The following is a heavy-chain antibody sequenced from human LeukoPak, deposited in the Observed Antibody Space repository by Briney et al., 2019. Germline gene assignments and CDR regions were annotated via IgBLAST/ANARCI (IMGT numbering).Heavy chain of an antibody. J-gene: IGHJ3*02. CDR2: ISGSGGST. Sequence: GGSLRLSCAASGFTFSSYWMSWVRQAPGKGLEWVSAISGSGGSTYYADSVKGRFTISRDNSKNTLYLQMNSLRAEDTAVYYCAKDRITGTTKYDAFDIWGQGTMATVSS. V-gene: IGHV3-23*01. D-gene: IGHD1-20*01. CDR3: AKDRITGTTKYDAFDI. CDR1: GFTFSSYW.